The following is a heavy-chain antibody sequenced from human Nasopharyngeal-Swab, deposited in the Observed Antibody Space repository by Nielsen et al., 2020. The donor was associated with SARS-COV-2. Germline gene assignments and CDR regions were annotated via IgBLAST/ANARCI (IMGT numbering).Heavy chain of an antibody. CDR3: ARAGRVGDAYTGLDV. V-gene: IGHV4-34*01. D-gene: IGHD5-24*01. J-gene: IGHJ6*02. CDR1: GGSFSGYY. CDR2: INHNERT. Sequence: SQTLSLTCGVSGGSFSGYYWNWIRQPPGKGLEWIGEINHNERTNYNPSLKSRVTMSVDTSTNQVSLKLNSLTATDTAVYYCARAGRVGDAYTGLDVWGQGTTVTVSS.